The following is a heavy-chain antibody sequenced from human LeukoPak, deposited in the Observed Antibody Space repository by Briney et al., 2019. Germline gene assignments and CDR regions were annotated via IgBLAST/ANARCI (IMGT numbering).Heavy chain of an antibody. CDR3: ARLAAVPG. V-gene: IGHV1-2*02. Sequence: ASVKVSCKASGYTFTDYYSHWVRQAPGQGLEWMGWIHPASGGTNYAQKFQGRVTMTRDTSVSTAYMELSSLRSDDTAVYYCARLAAVPGWGQGTLVIVSS. J-gene: IGHJ1*01. CDR2: IHPASGGT. D-gene: IGHD6-19*01. CDR1: GYTFTDYY.